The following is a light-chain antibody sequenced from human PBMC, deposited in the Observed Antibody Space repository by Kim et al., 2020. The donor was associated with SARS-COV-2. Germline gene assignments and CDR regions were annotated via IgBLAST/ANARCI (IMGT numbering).Light chain of an antibody. V-gene: IGLV2-11*01. J-gene: IGLJ1*01. CDR1: SSDVGGYSY. CDR3: CSYAGSYTYV. Sequence: QSALTQSRSVSGSPGQSVTISCTGTSSDVGGYSYVSWYQQHPGKAPKLMIYDVSKRPSGVPDHFSGSKSGNTASLTISGLQAEDEADYYCCSYAGSYTYVFGTGTKVTVL. CDR2: DVS.